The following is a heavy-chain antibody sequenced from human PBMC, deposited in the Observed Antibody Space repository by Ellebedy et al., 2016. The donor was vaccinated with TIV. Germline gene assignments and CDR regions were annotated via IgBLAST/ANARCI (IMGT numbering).Heavy chain of an antibody. V-gene: IGHV3-9*01. Sequence: SLKISXTASGFNFDDYVMNWVRLRPGKGLEWVSGITWNSGKSGYADSVRGRFTISRDNAANSLYLQMKSLRVEDTALYYCARGGPLRRPYGMELWGQGTTVTVSS. CDR1: GFNFDDYV. J-gene: IGHJ6*02. CDR2: ITWNSGKS. CDR3: ARGGPLRRPYGMEL. D-gene: IGHD1-14*01.